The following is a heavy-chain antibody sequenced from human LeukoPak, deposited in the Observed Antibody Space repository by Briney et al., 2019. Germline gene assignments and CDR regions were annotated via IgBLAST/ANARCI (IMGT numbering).Heavy chain of an antibody. CDR3: ARDREAVANWGYDWFDP. CDR2: IYTSGSA. Sequence: PSETLSLTCTVSGGSISSYYWSWIRQPAGKGLEWIGRIYTSGSATYNPSLKNRVTMSVDTSKNQFSLNVPSVTAADTAVDYCARDREAVANWGYDWFDPWGQGILVTVSS. V-gene: IGHV4-4*07. CDR1: GGSISSYY. D-gene: IGHD7-27*01. J-gene: IGHJ5*02.